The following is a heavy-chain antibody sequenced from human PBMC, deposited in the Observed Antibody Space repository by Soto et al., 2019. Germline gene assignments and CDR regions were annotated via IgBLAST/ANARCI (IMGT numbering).Heavy chain of an antibody. CDR1: GASVSSGDW. CDR2: IFHSGAT. D-gene: IGHD5-18*01. J-gene: IGHJ5*01. CDR3: ARGYGTARRWFDF. V-gene: IGHV4-4*02. Sequence: SETLSLTCAVSGASVSSGDWWTWVRQSPGKGPECIGEIFHSGATNYNPSLKSRVDISMDKSKNQFSLRLTSVTAADTAVYHCARGYGTARRWFDFWGQGTLVTVSS.